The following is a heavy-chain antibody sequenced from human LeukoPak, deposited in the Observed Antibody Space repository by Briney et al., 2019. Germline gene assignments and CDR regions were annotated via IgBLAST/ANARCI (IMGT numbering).Heavy chain of an antibody. Sequence: GGSLRLSCAASGFTFSTYWMSWVRQAPGKGLEWAAHIKEDGSEKYYVDSVKGRFTISRDNAKNSLYLQMNGLRAEDTAVYYCARDLNGQWLVPKNDYWGQGTLVTVSS. CDR1: GFTFSTYW. CDR3: ARDLNGQWLVPKNDY. J-gene: IGHJ4*02. D-gene: IGHD6-19*01. V-gene: IGHV3-7*01. CDR2: IKEDGSEK.